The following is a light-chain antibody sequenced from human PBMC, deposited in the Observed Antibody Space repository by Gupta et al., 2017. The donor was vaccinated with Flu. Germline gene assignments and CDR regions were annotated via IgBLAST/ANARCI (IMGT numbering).Light chain of an antibody. CDR2: EVN. CDR1: SIDVGGYNY. Sequence: VTNACTGTSIDVGGYNYVSCHQQHPGQAPKLMIYEVNKRPSGVPDRFSGSKSGNTASLTVSGLQAEDEADYYCSSHADNNDFGVFGGGTKLTVL. V-gene: IGLV2-8*01. CDR3: SSHADNNDFGV. J-gene: IGLJ3*02.